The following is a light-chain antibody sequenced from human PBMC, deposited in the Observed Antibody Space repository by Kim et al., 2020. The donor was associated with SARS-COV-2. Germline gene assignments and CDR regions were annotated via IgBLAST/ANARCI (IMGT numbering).Light chain of an antibody. Sequence: APGQTARITCGGDNIGDYRVHWYQQKPGQAPLLVIHYDTDRPSGIPERFSGSNSGTTVTLTISSVEAGDEADYYCQVWHTGGDRVVFGGGTKVTVL. CDR1: NIGDYR. J-gene: IGLJ2*01. CDR3: QVWHTGGDRVV. CDR2: YDT. V-gene: IGLV3-21*01.